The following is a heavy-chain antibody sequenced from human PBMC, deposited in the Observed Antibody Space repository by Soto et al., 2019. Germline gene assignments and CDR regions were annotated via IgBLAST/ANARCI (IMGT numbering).Heavy chain of an antibody. D-gene: IGHD2-15*01. CDR3: ARGGTDIGVVVVVTGDWYFDF. V-gene: IGHV4-59*01. CDR1: GGSISKYY. Sequence: QVQLQESGPGLVKPSETLSLTCTVSGGSISKYYWSWIRQPPGKGLEWIGYIYHTGSTNYNPSLKRRVTISVDTSKNQFSLKLSSVTAADTAVYYCARGGTDIGVVVVVTGDWYFDFWGRGTLVTVSS. CDR2: IYHTGST. J-gene: IGHJ2*01.